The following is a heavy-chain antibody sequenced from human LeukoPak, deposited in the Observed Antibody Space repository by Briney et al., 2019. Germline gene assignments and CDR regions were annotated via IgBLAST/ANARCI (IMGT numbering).Heavy chain of an antibody. CDR1: GFTFSWYW. CDR3: ARIGYSSSSIDY. CDR2: IKEDGSIK. Sequence: PGVSLRLSCAASGFTFSWYWMCWVRQAPGKGLEWVANIKEDGSIKYYVDSVKGRLTISRDNAKSSLYLQVNSLRAEDTALYYCARIGYSSSSIDYWGQGTLVTVSS. D-gene: IGHD6-13*01. J-gene: IGHJ4*02. V-gene: IGHV3-7*01.